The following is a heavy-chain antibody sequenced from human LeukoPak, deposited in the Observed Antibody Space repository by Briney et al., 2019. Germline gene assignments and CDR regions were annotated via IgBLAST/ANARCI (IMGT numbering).Heavy chain of an antibody. V-gene: IGHV3-21*01. CDR3: AKARSTYCSGSACYSTGFEV. CDR1: GFTFSSYS. J-gene: IGHJ3*01. D-gene: IGHD2-15*01. CDR2: ISSSSSYI. Sequence: GGSLRLSCAASGFTFSSYSMNWVRQAPGKGLEWVSSISSSSSYIYYADSVKGRFTISRDNSKNTVYLQMNSLRPEDTAVYYCAKARSTYCSGSACYSTGFEVWGQGTMVTVSS.